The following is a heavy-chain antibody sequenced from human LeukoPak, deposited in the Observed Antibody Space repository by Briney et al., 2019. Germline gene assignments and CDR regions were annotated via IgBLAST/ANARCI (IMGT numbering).Heavy chain of an antibody. D-gene: IGHD6-13*01. Sequence: ASVKVSCKASGYTFTGYYMHWVRQAPGQGLEWMGWINPNSGGTNYAQKFQGRVTMTRDTSISTGYMELSSLRSDDTAVYYCARGRSSWYGTNNWFDPWGQGTLVTVSS. CDR2: INPNSGGT. CDR1: GYTFTGYY. V-gene: IGHV1-2*02. J-gene: IGHJ5*02. CDR3: ARGRSSWYGTNNWFDP.